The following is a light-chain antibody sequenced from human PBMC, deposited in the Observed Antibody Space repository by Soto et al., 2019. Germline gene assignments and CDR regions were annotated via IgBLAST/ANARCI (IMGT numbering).Light chain of an antibody. Sequence: EIVMTQSPATLSVSPGERVTLSCRANESVTTNLAWYQQKPGQAPRLVIYGASLRATGIPARFSASGSGTEFTLTVNSLQSEDVAIYYCQQYNHWPSWTFGQGTRVEI. CDR3: QQYNHWPSWT. V-gene: IGKV3-15*01. J-gene: IGKJ1*01. CDR1: ESVTTN. CDR2: GAS.